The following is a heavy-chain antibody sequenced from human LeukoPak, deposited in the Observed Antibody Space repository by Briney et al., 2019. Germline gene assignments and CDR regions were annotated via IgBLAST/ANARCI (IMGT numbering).Heavy chain of an antibody. D-gene: IGHD6-19*01. CDR3: SRGVSSGWFYFDY. CDR2: IRSKANGGTI. Sequence: PGGSLRLSCTASGFTFGDYAVSWFRQAPGKGLDWVGFIRSKANGGTIQYAASVKGRVTISRDDSKSIAYLQMNSLTTEDTAVYYCSRGVSSGWFYFDYWGQGTLVTVSS. J-gene: IGHJ4*02. CDR1: GFTFGDYA. V-gene: IGHV3-49*03.